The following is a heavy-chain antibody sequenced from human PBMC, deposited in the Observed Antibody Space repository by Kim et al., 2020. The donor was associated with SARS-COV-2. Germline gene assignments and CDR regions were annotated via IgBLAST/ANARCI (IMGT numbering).Heavy chain of an antibody. D-gene: IGHD1-1*01. J-gene: IGHJ4*02. V-gene: IGHV3-74*01. CDR3: ARDFQTAGDY. Sequence: GGSLRLSCAASGFTFGSYWMLWVRQAPGKGLVWVSRIKYDGTVTSYADSVKGRFTVSRDNAKNTVYLQMNSLRPEDTAMYFCARDFQTAGDYWGLGTL. CDR1: GFTFGSYW. CDR2: IKYDGTVT.